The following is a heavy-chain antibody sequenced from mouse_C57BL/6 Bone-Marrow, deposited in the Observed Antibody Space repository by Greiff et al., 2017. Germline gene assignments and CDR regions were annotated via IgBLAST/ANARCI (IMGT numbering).Heavy chain of an antibody. D-gene: IGHD2-1*01. V-gene: IGHV3-6*01. CDR2: ISYDGSN. Sequence: EVKLQASGPGLVKPSQSLSLTCSVTGYSITSGYYWNWLRQFPGNKLEWMGYISYDGSNNYNPSPKNRIAITRDTSKNQFFLKLNSVTTEDTATYYCARPAFYYGNYHWYCDVWGTGTTVTVSS. CDR1: GYSITSGYY. J-gene: IGHJ1*03. CDR3: ARPAFYYGNYHWYCDV.